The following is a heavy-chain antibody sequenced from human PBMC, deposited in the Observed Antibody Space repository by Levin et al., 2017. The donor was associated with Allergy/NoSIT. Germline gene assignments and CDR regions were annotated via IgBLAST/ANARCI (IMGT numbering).Heavy chain of an antibody. CDR2: LNSSGSA. J-gene: IGHJ4*02. CDR1: GFTVSSNY. V-gene: IGHV3-53*01. D-gene: IGHD3-3*01. CDR3: AIVPPRVSGYYLDY. Sequence: PGGSLRLSCAASGFTVSSNYMSWVRRAPGKGLEWVSILNSSGSAYFADSVKGRFTSSSDNSKNTVFLQMSSLRTEDTAVYYCAIVPPRVSGYYLDYWGQGTLVTVSS.